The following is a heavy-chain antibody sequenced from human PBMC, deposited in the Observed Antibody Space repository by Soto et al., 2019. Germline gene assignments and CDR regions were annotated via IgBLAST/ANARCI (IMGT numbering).Heavy chain of an antibody. CDR3: VRLNCTTSTCDSWFDT. D-gene: IGHD1-20*01. Sequence: GESLKISCTGFGYTCNTLWSSWIIKKDGKGLGLMGRSDPRHFYVNYSPSFQGNVPISADKSISTAYLQWGSLKASDTAMYYCVRLNCTTSTCDSWFDTCGEGTLV. CDR2: SDPRHFYV. J-gene: IGHJ5*02. V-gene: IGHV5-10-1*01. CDR1: GYTCNTLW.